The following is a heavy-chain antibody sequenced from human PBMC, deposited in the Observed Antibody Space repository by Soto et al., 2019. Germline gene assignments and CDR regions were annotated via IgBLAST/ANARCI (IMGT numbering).Heavy chain of an antibody. CDR3: ATPPMVRGVKGLVY. V-gene: IGHV4-39*01. D-gene: IGHD3-10*01. Sequence: QLQLQESGPGLVKPSETLSLTCTVSGGSISSSSYYWGWIRQPPGKGLEWIGSIYYSGSTYYTPSLKSRVTISVDTSKNQFSLKLSSVTAADTAVYYCATPPMVRGVKGLVYWGQGTLVTVSS. CDR1: GGSISSSSYY. J-gene: IGHJ4*02. CDR2: IYYSGST.